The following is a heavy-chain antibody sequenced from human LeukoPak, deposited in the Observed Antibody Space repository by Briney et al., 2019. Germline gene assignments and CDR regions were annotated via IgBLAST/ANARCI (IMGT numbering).Heavy chain of an antibody. CDR3: ATSGISLVRGVALGYYYYMDA. CDR1: GNTLTELA. D-gene: IGHD3-10*01. Sequence: ASVKVSCKVSGNTLTELAMHWVRQAPGQGLEWMGGLDPQDGKKTYAQKFQGRVNMTEDTSTDTAYMELSSPRSEDTAIYYCATSGISLVRGVALGYYYYMDAWGTGTTVTVSS. J-gene: IGHJ6*03. CDR2: LDPQDGKK. V-gene: IGHV1-24*01.